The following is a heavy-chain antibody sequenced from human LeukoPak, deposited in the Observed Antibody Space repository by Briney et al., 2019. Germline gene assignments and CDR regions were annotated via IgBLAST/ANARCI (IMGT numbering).Heavy chain of an antibody. V-gene: IGHV1-69*04. Sequence: SVKVSCKASGGTFSSYAISWVRQAPGQGLEWMGRIIPILGIANYAQKFQGRVTITADKSTSTAYMELSSLRSEDTAVYYCATDTAMAGTYYYYGMDVWSQGTTVTVSS. CDR1: GGTFSSYA. CDR3: ATDTAMAGTYYYYGMDV. CDR2: IIPILGIA. J-gene: IGHJ6*02. D-gene: IGHD5-18*01.